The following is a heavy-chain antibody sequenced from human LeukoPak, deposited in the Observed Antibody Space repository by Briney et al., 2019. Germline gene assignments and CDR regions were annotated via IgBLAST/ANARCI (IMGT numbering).Heavy chain of an antibody. J-gene: IGHJ4*02. CDR2: ISASGGST. D-gene: IGHD3-22*01. Sequence: PGGSLRLSCTASGLTFSSYGMSWVLQAPGKGLEWVSFISASGGSTYYADSVKARFTISRDNSKNTLYLQMNSLRVEDTATYSCLAPRGDSSGYYYVYWGPGTLVTVSS. CDR3: LAPRGDSSGYYYVY. CDR1: GLTFSSYG. V-gene: IGHV3-23*01.